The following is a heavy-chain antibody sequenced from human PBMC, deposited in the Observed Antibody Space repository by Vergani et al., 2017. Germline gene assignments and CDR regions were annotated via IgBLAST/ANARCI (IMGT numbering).Heavy chain of an antibody. D-gene: IGHD3-16*02. J-gene: IGHJ3*02. CDR3: ASFHLRSYDYIWGRYRYGAFDI. CDR1: GYTFTSYG. Sequence: QVQLVQSGAEVKKPGASVKVSCKASGYTFTSYGISWVRQAPGQGLEWMGWISAYNGNTNYAQKLQGRVTMTTDTSTSTAYMELRSLRSDDTAVYYCASFHLRSYDYIWGRYRYGAFDIWGQGTMVTVSS. V-gene: IGHV1-18*04. CDR2: ISAYNGNT.